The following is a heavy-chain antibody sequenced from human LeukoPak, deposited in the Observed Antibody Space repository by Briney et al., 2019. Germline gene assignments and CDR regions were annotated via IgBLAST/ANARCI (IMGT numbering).Heavy chain of an antibody. V-gene: IGHV1-18*01. CDR3: ARVPDGWMATIWFGY. J-gene: IGHJ4*02. CDR2: ISAYNGNT. D-gene: IGHD5-24*01. CDR1: GYTFTSYG. Sequence: ASVKVSCKASGYTFTSYGISWVRQAPGQGLEWMGWISAYNGNTNYAQKLQGRVTMTTDTSTSTAYMELRSLRSDDTAVYYCARVPDGWMATIWFGYWGQGTLVTVSS.